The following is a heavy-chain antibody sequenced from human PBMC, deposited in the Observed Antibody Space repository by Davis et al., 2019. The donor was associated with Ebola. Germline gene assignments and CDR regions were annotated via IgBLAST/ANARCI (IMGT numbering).Heavy chain of an antibody. CDR3: ASPSGSYSI. Sequence: GESLKISCAASGFTFSRYSMNWVRQAPGKGLEWVANIKQDGSEKYYVDSVKGRFTISRDNAKNSLYLQMNSLRAEDTAVYYCASPSGSYSIWGQGTLVTVSS. D-gene: IGHD1-26*01. V-gene: IGHV3-7*01. CDR1: GFTFSRYS. J-gene: IGHJ4*02. CDR2: IKQDGSEK.